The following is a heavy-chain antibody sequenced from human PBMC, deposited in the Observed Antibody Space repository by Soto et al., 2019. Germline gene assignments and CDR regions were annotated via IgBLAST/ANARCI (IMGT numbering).Heavy chain of an antibody. CDR1: GFTLSHYW. D-gene: IGHD3-16*01. CDR3: VRYSFGCFDY. CDR2: LNYDGSST. V-gene: IGHV3-74*01. J-gene: IGHJ4*02. Sequence: EVQLLESGGGLVQPGGTLTLSCAASGFTLSHYWMHWVRQVPGGGLVWVSRLNYDGSSTHYADSVRGRFTISRDNAKNTLYLQMSRLIDEDTAFYYFVRYSFGCFDYWGQVTLVTVSS.